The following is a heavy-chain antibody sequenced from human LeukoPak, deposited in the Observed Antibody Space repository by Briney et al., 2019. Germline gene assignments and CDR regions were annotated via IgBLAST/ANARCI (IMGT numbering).Heavy chain of an antibody. Sequence: SVKVSCKASGGTFSNYAISWVRQAPGQGLEWMGGIMPIFGTPNYAQKFQGRVTMTRNTSISTAYMELSSLRSEDTAVYYCARGADIVVVVAAVLDAFDIWGQGTMVTVSS. CDR3: ARGADIVVVVAAVLDAFDI. CDR1: GGTFSNYA. J-gene: IGHJ3*02. D-gene: IGHD2-15*01. V-gene: IGHV1-69*05. CDR2: IMPIFGTP.